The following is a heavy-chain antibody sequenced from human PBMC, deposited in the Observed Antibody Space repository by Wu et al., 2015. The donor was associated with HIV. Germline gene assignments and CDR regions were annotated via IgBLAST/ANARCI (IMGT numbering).Heavy chain of an antibody. CDR2: INPNSGGT. J-gene: IGHJ5*02. Sequence: QVQLVQSGAEVKKPGASVKVSCKASGYTFTGYYMHWVRQAPGQGLEWMGWINPNSGGTNYAQKFQGRVTMTRDTSISTAYMELSRLRSDDTAVYYCARGKLIAGWLGGWFDPWGQGTLVTVSS. V-gene: IGHV1-2*02. CDR3: ARGKLIAGWLGGWFDP. CDR1: GYTFTGYY. D-gene: IGHD6-13*01.